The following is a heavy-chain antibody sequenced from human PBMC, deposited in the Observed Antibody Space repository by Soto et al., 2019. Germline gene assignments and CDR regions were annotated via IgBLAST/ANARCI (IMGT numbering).Heavy chain of an antibody. J-gene: IGHJ4*02. CDR3: VCGGNFFVY. V-gene: IGHV3-7*01. CDR2: INQDGSER. D-gene: IGHD3-16*01. CDR1: GFTFSTYW. Sequence: EVQLVESGGGLVQPGGSLRLPCAASGFTFSTYWMTWVRQPPGKGLEWVASINQDGSERYYVDSGRGRFTISRDNAKNSLYLQMNSLRAEDTAVYYCVCGGNFFVYWGQGTLVTVSP.